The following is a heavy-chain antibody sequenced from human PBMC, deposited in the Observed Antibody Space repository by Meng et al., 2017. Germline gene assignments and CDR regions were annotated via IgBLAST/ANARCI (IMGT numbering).Heavy chain of an antibody. CDR3: ASKGGLSTYNWFDP. J-gene: IGHJ5*02. Sequence: QVQLQESGPGLGKPLQTLSLTCTVSGGSISSGGYYWSWIRQHPGKGLEWIGYIYYSGSTYYNPSLKSRVTISVDTSKNQFSLKLSSVTAADTAVYYCASKGGLSTYNWFDPWGQGTLVTVSS. CDR2: IYYSGST. CDR1: GGSISSGGYY. D-gene: IGHD5-12*01. V-gene: IGHV4-31*03.